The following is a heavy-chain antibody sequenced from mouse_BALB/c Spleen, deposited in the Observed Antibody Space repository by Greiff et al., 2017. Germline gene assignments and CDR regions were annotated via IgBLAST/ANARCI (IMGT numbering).Heavy chain of an antibody. J-gene: IGHJ2*01. D-gene: IGHD1-1*01. CDR1: GYAFSSSW. Sequence: VQLQQSGPELVKPGASVKISCKASGYAFSSSWMNWVKQRPGQGLEWIGRIYPGDGDTNYNGKFKGKATLTADKSSSTAYMQLSSLTSVDSAVYFCASTVVATADYWGQGTTLTVSS. CDR3: ASTVVATADY. CDR2: IYPGDGDT. V-gene: IGHV1-82*01.